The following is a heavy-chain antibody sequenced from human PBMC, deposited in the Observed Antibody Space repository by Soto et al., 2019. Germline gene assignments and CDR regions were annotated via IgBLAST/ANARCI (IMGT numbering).Heavy chain of an antibody. J-gene: IGHJ5*02. D-gene: IGHD3-22*01. CDR2: IYYSGST. Sequence: LSLTCTVSGGSISSGGYYWSWIRQHPGKGLEWIGYIYYSGSTYYNPSLKSRVTISVDTSKNQFSLKLSSVTAADTAVYYCARSYYDSSGYQTNWFDPWGQGTLVTVSS. CDR3: ARSYYDSSGYQTNWFDP. V-gene: IGHV4-31*03. CDR1: GGSISSGGYY.